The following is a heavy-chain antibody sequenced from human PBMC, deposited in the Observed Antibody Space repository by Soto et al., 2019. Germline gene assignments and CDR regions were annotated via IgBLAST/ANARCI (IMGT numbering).Heavy chain of an antibody. D-gene: IGHD3-22*01. CDR2: IYFSGST. V-gene: IGHV4-30-4*01. Sequence: SETLSLTCTVSGGSISSGNFYWSWIRQPPGKGLEWIGYIYFSGSTSYSPSLKSRLTISLNTSNNQFSLKLTSVTAEDTAVYYCTTDSYSTIIIVRFDYWGHGTLVTVSS. CDR1: GGSISSGNFY. J-gene: IGHJ4*01. CDR3: TTDSYSTIIIVRFDY.